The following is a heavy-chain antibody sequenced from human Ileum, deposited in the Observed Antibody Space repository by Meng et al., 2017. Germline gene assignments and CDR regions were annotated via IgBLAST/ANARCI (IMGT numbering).Heavy chain of an antibody. V-gene: IGHV3-7*01. J-gene: IGHJ4*02. CDR2: INQDESAK. D-gene: IGHD3-10*01. CDR3: ARDWSGDSQRSCDH. Sequence: GESLKISCAASGFTFSNYQMSWVRQAPGKWLEWVAKINQDESAKYYVDSVKGRFTISRDNAKNSLSLQMDTLRDEDTAVYYCARDWSGDSQRSCDHWGQGTLVTVSS. CDR1: GFTFSNYQ.